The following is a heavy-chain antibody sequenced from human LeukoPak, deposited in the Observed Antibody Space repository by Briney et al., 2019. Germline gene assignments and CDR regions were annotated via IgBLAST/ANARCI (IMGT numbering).Heavy chain of an antibody. Sequence: GRSLRLSCAASGFTLSSYAMHWVRQAPGKGLEWVAVISYDGSNKYYADSVKGRFTISRDNSKNTLYLQMNSLRAEDTAVYYCARDGRGSARDAFDIWGQGTMVTVSS. V-gene: IGHV3-30-3*01. CDR1: GFTLSSYA. CDR3: ARDGRGSARDAFDI. CDR2: ISYDGSNK. J-gene: IGHJ3*02. D-gene: IGHD3-10*01.